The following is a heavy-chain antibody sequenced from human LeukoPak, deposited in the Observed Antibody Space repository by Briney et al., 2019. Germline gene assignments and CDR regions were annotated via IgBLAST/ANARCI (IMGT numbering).Heavy chain of an antibody. J-gene: IGHJ4*02. D-gene: IGHD3-22*01. CDR3: ARYTYYYDSSGYYRHFDY. CDR2: INAGNGNT. Sequence: ASVKVSYKASGYIFSRYTVHWMRQAPGQRLEWMGWINAGNGNTKYSQKFQGRVTITRDTSASTAYMELSSLRSEDTAVYYCARYTYYYDSSGYYRHFDYWGQGTLVTVSS. CDR1: GYIFSRYT. V-gene: IGHV1-3*01.